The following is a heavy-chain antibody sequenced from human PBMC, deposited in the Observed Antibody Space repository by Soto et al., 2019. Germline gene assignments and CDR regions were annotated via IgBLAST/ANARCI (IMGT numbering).Heavy chain of an antibody. D-gene: IGHD2-8*01. CDR2: INPKSGGT. V-gene: IGHV1-2*04. J-gene: IGHJ6*02. CDR1: GYSFTDYH. Sequence: ASVKVSCKASGYSFTDYHIHWERQAPGQGLEWLGRINPKSGGTSTAQKFQGWVTMTRDRSISTVYMELTRLRSDDTAVYFCARGHSTDCSNGVCSFFYNHEMDVWGQGTTVTVSS. CDR3: ARGHSTDCSNGVCSFFYNHEMDV.